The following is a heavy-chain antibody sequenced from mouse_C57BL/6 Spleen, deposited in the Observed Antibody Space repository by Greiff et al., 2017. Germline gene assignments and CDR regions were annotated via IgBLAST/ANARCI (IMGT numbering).Heavy chain of an antibody. V-gene: IGHV1-55*01. D-gene: IGHD2-3*01. J-gene: IGHJ4*01. CDR3: AREWVLLYAMDY. CDR2: IYPGSGST. CDR1: GYTFTSYW. Sequence: QVHVKQPGAELVKPGASVKMSCKASGYTFTSYWITWVKQRPGQGLEWIGDIYPGSGSTNYNEKFKSKATLTVDTSSSTAYMQLSSLTSEDSAVYYCAREWVLLYAMDYWGQGTSVTVSS.